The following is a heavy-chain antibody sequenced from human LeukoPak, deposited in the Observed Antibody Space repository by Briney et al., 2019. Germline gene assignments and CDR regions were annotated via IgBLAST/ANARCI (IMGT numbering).Heavy chain of an antibody. CDR3: VSFYETY. V-gene: IGHV3-74*01. CDR1: GNYW. D-gene: IGHD2-2*01. Sequence: GGSLRLSCAASGNYWMHWVRQAPGKGLVWVSHINSDGSWTRYADSVKGRFTISKDNAKNTVYLQMNNLRAEDTAVYYCVSFYETYWGRGTLVTVSS. J-gene: IGHJ4*02. CDR2: INSDGSWT.